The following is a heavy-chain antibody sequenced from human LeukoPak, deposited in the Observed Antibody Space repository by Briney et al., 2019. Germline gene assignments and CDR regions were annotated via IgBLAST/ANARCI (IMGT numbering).Heavy chain of an antibody. J-gene: IGHJ5*02. CDR1: GVSISSDY. CDR3: ARRLRQNLFDP. Sequence: SETLSLTCTVSGVSISSDYWSWIRLPPGKGLEWIGYIYYSGSSNYNPSLKSRVTMSVDMSKNQFSLKLAPVTAADTAVYYCARRLRQNLFDPWGQGTLVTVSS. D-gene: IGHD5/OR15-5a*01. V-gene: IGHV4-59*08. CDR2: IYYSGSS.